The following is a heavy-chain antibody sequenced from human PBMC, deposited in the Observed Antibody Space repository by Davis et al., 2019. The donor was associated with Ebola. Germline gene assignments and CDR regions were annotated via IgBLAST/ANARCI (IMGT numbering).Heavy chain of an antibody. J-gene: IGHJ6*04. Sequence: GESLKIPCAASGFTFSSYSMNWVRQAPGKGLEWVSYISSSSSNIYYADSVKCRFTISRDNAKNSLYLQMNSLRDEDTAVYYCARSWLSPYYYYGMDVWGKGTTVTVSS. CDR2: ISSSSSNI. CDR1: GFTFSSYS. CDR3: ARSWLSPYYYYGMDV. V-gene: IGHV3-48*02. D-gene: IGHD3-9*01.